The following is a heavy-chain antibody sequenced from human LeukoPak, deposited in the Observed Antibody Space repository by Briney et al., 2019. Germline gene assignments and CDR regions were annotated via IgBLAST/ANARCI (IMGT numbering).Heavy chain of an antibody. J-gene: IGHJ5*02. V-gene: IGHV4-4*02. CDR1: GGSISSSNW. Sequence: AETLSLTSAVSGGSISSSNWWSWVRRPPGKGLEWIGEIYHSGSTNYNPSLKSRVTISVDTSKNQFSLKLSSVTAADTAVYYCARACSGYYFYDWFDPWGQGTLVTVSS. CDR3: ARACSGYYFYDWFDP. D-gene: IGHD3-22*01. CDR2: IYHSGST.